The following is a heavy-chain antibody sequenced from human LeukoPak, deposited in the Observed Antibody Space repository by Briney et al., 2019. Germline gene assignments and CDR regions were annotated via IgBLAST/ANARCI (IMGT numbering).Heavy chain of an antibody. V-gene: IGHV1-46*01. CDR2: INPSGGST. CDR3: ARDFRGRGSYYYYMDV. J-gene: IGHJ6*03. Sequence: ASVKVSCKASGYTFTSYYMHWVRQAPGQGLEWMGIINPSGGSTSYAQKFQGGVTMTRDTSTSTVYMELSSLRSEDTAVYYCARDFRGRGSYYYYMDVWGKGTTVTISS. D-gene: IGHD1-26*01. CDR1: GYTFTSYY.